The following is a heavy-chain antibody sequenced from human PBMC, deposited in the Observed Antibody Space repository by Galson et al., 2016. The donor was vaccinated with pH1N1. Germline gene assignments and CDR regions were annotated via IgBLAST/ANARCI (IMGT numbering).Heavy chain of an antibody. Sequence: ETLSLTCTVSGGSMSSYYWSWIRQPPGKGLEWIGYIYYSGSTNYNPSLKSRVTISVDTSKNQFSLKLSSVTAADTAVYYCARLDYTELWFHFDYWGQGTLVTVSS. V-gene: IGHV4-59*12. CDR3: ARLDYTELWFHFDY. J-gene: IGHJ4*02. CDR2: IYYSGST. CDR1: GGSMSSYY. D-gene: IGHD5-18*01.